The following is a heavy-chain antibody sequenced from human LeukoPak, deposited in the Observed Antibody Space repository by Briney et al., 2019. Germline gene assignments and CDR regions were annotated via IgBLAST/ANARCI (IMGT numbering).Heavy chain of an antibody. CDR1: GFTFSSYA. Sequence: GGSLRLSCAASGFTFSSYAMHWVRQAPGKRLEWVAVISYDGSNKYYADSVKGRFTISRDNSKNTLYLQMNSLRAEDTAVYYCATDRGGSPFDYWGQGTLVTVSS. D-gene: IGHD2-15*01. V-gene: IGHV3-30-3*01. CDR2: ISYDGSNK. J-gene: IGHJ4*02. CDR3: ATDRGGSPFDY.